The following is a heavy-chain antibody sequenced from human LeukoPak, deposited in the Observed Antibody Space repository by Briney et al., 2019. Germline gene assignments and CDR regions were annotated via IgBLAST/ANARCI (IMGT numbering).Heavy chain of an antibody. D-gene: IGHD3-22*01. J-gene: IGHJ4*02. V-gene: IGHV3-33*01. CDR2: IWYDGSNK. CDR3: ARDRNYYDSSGSYYSDY. Sequence: GGSLRLSCAASGFTFSSYGMHWVRQAPGKGLEWVAVIWYDGSNKYYADSVKGRFTISRDNSKNTLYLQMNSLRAEDTAVYYCARDRNYYDSSGSYYSDYWGQGTLVTVSS. CDR1: GFTFSSYG.